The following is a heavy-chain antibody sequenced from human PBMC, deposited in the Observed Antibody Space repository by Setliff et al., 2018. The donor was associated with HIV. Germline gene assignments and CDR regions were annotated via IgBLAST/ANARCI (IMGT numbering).Heavy chain of an antibody. CDR1: GGSISSYY. D-gene: IGHD6-19*01. V-gene: IGHV4-59*01. J-gene: IGHJ4*02. CDR2: IYYSGST. Sequence: SETLSLTCTVSGGSISSYYWTWIRQPPGKGLEWIGYIYYSGSTDYNPSLKSRVTISVDTSKNQFSLKLSSMTAADTAVYYCARGIAVAGPYFDYWGQGTLVTVSS. CDR3: ARGIAVAGPYFDY.